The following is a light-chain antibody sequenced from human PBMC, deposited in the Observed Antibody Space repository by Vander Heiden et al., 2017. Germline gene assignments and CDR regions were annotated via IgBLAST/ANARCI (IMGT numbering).Light chain of an antibody. CDR2: CAS. V-gene: IGKV4-1*01. CDR3: QQYYSTPRT. CDR1: QSVLYSSNNKNY. Sequence: DIVMTQSPDPPAVSLGETATINCKSSQSVLYSSNNKNYLAWYQQKPGQPPKLLIYCASTRESGVPARFSGSGSGTDFTLTISSLQAEDVAVYYCQQYYSTPRTFGQGTKVEIK. J-gene: IGKJ1*01.